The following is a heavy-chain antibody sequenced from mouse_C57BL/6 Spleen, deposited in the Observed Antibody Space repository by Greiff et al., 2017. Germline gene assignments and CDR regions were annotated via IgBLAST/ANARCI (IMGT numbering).Heavy chain of an antibody. V-gene: IGHV1-62-2*01. J-gene: IGHJ3*01. CDR3: ARHEDQGGPAWLAY. D-gene: IGHD3-2*02. Sequence: LVQPGASVKMSCKASGYTFTEYTIHWVKQRSGQGLEWIGWFYPGSGSIKYNEKFKDKATLTADKSSSTVYMELSRLTSEDSAVYFCARHEDQGGPAWLAYWGQGTLVTVSA. CDR1: GYTFTEYT. CDR2: FYPGSGSI.